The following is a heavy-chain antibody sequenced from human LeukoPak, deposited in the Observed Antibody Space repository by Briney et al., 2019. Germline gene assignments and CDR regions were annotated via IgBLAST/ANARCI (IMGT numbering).Heavy chain of an antibody. Sequence: SETLSLTCTVSGGSISSYYWSWIRQPPGKGLEWIGEINHSGSTNYNPSLKSRVTISVDTSKNQFSLKLSSVTAADTAVYYCARGRRNKYYDFWSGYSTYFDYWGQGTLVTVSS. D-gene: IGHD3-3*01. CDR2: INHSGST. J-gene: IGHJ4*02. V-gene: IGHV4-34*01. CDR1: GGSISSYY. CDR3: ARGRRNKYYDFWSGYSTYFDY.